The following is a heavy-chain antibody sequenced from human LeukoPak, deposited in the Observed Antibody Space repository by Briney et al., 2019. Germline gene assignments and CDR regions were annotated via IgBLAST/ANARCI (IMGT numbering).Heavy chain of an antibody. Sequence: GGSLRLSCAASGYTISSYWMHWVRQAPGKGLVWVSRINSDGSSTSYADSVKGRFTISRDNAKNTLYLQMNSLRAEDTAVYYCASDRQDSSGYYLYYYYYYMDVWGKGTTVTGSS. V-gene: IGHV3-74*01. J-gene: IGHJ6*03. CDR1: GYTISSYW. CDR2: INSDGSST. CDR3: ASDRQDSSGYYLYYYYYYMDV. D-gene: IGHD3-22*01.